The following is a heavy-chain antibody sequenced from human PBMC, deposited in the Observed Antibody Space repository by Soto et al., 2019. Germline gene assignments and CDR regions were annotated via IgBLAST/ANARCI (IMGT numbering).Heavy chain of an antibody. J-gene: IGHJ6*02. CDR3: SRQPPLNWKPYYYYGMDV. D-gene: IGHD1-1*01. CDR2: IYPGDSDT. Sequence: VESLKISCKGSGYIFTSYWIGWVLQMPGKDLEWMGIIYPGDSDTRYSPSFQGQVTISADKSISTAYLQWSSLKASDTAMYYCSRQPPLNWKPYYYYGMDVWGQGTTVTVSS. CDR1: GYIFTSYW. V-gene: IGHV5-51*01.